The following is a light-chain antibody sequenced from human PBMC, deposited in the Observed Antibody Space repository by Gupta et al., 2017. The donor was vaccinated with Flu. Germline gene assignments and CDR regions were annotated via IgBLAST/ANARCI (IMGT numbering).Light chain of an antibody. CDR2: DAF. V-gene: IGKV1-9*01. J-gene: IGKJ1*01. Sequence: GDRVTITCRSSKGISSYLAWYQQKPGKAPKLLIYDAFTLVSGVPSRFSGSGSWSDFTLTISSLQTEEFGTYYCQQLSSYPRTFGQGTKVEIK. CDR1: KGISSY. CDR3: QQLSSYPRT.